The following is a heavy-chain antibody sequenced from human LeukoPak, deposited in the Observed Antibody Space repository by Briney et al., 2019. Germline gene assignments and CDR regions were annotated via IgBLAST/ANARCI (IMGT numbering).Heavy chain of an antibody. CDR1: GFKFDDYG. V-gene: IGHV3-9*01. J-gene: IGHJ6*02. CDR3: AKDISIGGYADGYFYGMDA. D-gene: IGHD5-12*01. Sequence: PGRSLRLSCGTSGFKFDDYGMHWVRQAPRKGLEWVSGISWNGAIMVYADSVKGRFTISRDNAKNSLYLQMNSLRAEDTALYYCAKDISIGGYADGYFYGMDAWGQGTTVTVSS. CDR2: ISWNGAIM.